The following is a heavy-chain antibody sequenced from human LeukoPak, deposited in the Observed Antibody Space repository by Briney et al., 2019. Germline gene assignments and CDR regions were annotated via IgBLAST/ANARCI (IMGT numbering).Heavy chain of an antibody. D-gene: IGHD6-13*01. J-gene: IGHJ4*02. CDR3: ARHTGYSSSWYCFDY. CDR1: GGSISSYY. CDR2: IYYSGST. Sequence: SETLSLTCTVSGGSISSYYWSWIRQPPGKGLEWTGYIYYSGSTNYNPSLKSRVTISVDTSKNQFSLKLSSVTAADTAVYYCARHTGYSSSWYCFDYWGQGTLVTVSS. V-gene: IGHV4-59*01.